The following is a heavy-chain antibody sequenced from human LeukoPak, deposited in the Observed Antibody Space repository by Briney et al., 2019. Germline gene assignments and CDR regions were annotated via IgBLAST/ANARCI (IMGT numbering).Heavy chain of an antibody. V-gene: IGHV4-30-4*01. CDR2: IYYSGST. D-gene: IGHD6-25*01. J-gene: IGHJ5*02. Sequence: PSETLSLTCTVSGGSISSGDYYWSWIRQPPGKGLEWIGYIYYSGSTYYNPSLKSRVTISVDTSKNQFSLKLSSVTAADTAVYYCARTSIAAAHNWFDPWGQGTLVTVSS. CDR1: GGSISSGDYY. CDR3: ARTSIAAAHNWFDP.